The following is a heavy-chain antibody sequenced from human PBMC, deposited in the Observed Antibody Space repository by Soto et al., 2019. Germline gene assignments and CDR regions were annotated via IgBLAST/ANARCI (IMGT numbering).Heavy chain of an antibody. CDR2: INAGNGNT. Sequence: ASVKVSCKASGYTFTSYAMHWVRQAPGQRLEWMGWINAGNGNTKYSQKFQGRVTITRDTSASTAYMELSSLRSEDTAVYYCARSYCSGGSCYPDAFDIWGKGIMVTVAS. J-gene: IGHJ3*02. D-gene: IGHD2-15*01. CDR1: GYTFTSYA. V-gene: IGHV1-3*01. CDR3: ARSYCSGGSCYPDAFDI.